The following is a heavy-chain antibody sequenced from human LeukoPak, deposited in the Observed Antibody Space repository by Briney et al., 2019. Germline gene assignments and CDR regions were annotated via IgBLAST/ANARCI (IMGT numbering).Heavy chain of an antibody. CDR3: AKDDVVGATGDLDY. Sequence: GGSLRLSCAASGFTFSSCAMSWVRQAPGKGLEWVSAISGSGGSTYYADSVKGRFTISRDNSKNTLYLQMNSLRAEDTAVYYCAKDDVVGATGDLDYWGQGTLVTVSS. D-gene: IGHD1-26*01. J-gene: IGHJ4*02. CDR2: ISGSGGST. V-gene: IGHV3-23*01. CDR1: GFTFSSCA.